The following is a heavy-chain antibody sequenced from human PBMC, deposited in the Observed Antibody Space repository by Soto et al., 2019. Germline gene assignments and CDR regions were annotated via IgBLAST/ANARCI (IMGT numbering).Heavy chain of an antibody. J-gene: IGHJ4*02. D-gene: IGHD1-1*01. CDR3: ARGGLEPFDY. CDR1: GFNLGSYW. CDR2: INDYGTTI. V-gene: IGHV3-74*01. Sequence: EVQLVESGGGLVQPGGSLRLSCAASGFNLGSYWMHWVRQAPGKGLVWVSRINDYGTTINYAESVEGCFTISRDDAKSEVYLQMNNLRAEDTAVYCCARGGLEPFDYWGQGALVTVSS.